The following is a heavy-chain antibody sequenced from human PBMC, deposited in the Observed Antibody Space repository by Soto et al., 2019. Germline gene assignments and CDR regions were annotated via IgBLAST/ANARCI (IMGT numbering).Heavy chain of an antibody. V-gene: IGHV3-23*01. J-gene: IGHJ5*02. CDR2: VTVTGGST. CDR1: AISFNTDG. Sequence: PGGSLRLSCAASAISFNTDGLTWIRQAPGKGLEWVSTVTVTGGSTYYADSVKGRFTISRDRSNYTVSLLLNSLRVEDTAIYYCARQKSPEGWFDPWGQGPLVTVSS. CDR3: ARQKSPEGWFDP.